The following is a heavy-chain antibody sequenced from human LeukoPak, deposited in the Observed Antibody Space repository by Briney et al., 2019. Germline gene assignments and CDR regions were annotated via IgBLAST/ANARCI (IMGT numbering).Heavy chain of an antibody. D-gene: IGHD2-2*01. V-gene: IGHV4-4*07. CDR2: IDTSGST. CDR3: ARDRSSTSPDY. Sequence: SETLSLTCAVYGGSFSGYYWSWIRQPPGKGLEWIGRIDTSGSTDYNPSLKSRVAISADTSKNQFSLRLTSVTAADTAVYYCARDRSSTSPDYWGQGTLVTVSS. CDR1: GGSFSGYY. J-gene: IGHJ4*02.